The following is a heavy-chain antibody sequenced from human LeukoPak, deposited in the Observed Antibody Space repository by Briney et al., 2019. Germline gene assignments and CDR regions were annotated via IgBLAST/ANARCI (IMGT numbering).Heavy chain of an antibody. D-gene: IGHD2-2*01. J-gene: IGHJ6*03. CDR2: INHSGST. V-gene: IGHV4-34*01. CDR1: GWSFSGYY. CDR3: SVVKRNYYYYIDV. Sequence: SETLSLTCAVYGWSFSGYYWSWIRQPPGKGLEWIGEINHSGSTNYNPSLKSRVTISVDTSKNQFSLKLSSVTAADTAVYYCSVVKRNYYYYIDVWGKGTTVTVSS.